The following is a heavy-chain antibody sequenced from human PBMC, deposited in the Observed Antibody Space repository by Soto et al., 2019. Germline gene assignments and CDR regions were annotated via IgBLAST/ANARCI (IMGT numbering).Heavy chain of an antibody. CDR2: IFSNDEK. CDR3: ARGYGYCSSTSCPFDY. Sequence: SGPTLVNPTETLTLTCTVSGFSLSNARMGVSWIRQPPGKALEWLAHIFSNDEKSYSTSLKSRLTISKDTSKSQVVLTMTNMDPVDTATYYCARGYGYCSSTSCPFDYWGQGTLVTVS. V-gene: IGHV2-26*01. J-gene: IGHJ4*02. CDR1: GFSLSNARMG. D-gene: IGHD2-2*01.